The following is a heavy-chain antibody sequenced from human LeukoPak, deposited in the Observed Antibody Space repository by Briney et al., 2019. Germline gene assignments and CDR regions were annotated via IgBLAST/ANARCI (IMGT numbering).Heavy chain of an antibody. CDR2: ISGSGGST. Sequence: GGSLRLSCVASGFTFSSYAMSWVRQAPGKGLEWVSAISGSGGSTYYADSVKGRFTISRDNSKNMLYLQMSSLRSEDTAVYYCARDWFDRGAAGALPYYYYYMDVWGKGTTVTVSS. V-gene: IGHV3-23*01. CDR1: GFTFSSYA. J-gene: IGHJ6*03. D-gene: IGHD6-13*01. CDR3: ARDWFDRGAAGALPYYYYYMDV.